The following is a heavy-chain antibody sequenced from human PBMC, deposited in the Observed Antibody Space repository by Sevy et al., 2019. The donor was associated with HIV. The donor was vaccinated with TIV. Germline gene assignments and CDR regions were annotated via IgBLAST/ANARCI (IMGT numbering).Heavy chain of an antibody. CDR3: AKDLGYSYGVDY. V-gene: IGHV3-23*01. Sequence: GGSLRLSCAASGFTFSSYAMSWVRQAPGKGLEWVSAISGSGGSTYYADSVKGRSTITRDNSKNTLYLQMNSLGAEDTAVYNSAKDLGYSYGVDYWGQGTLVTVSS. J-gene: IGHJ4*02. CDR2: ISGSGGST. CDR1: GFTFSSYA. D-gene: IGHD5-18*01.